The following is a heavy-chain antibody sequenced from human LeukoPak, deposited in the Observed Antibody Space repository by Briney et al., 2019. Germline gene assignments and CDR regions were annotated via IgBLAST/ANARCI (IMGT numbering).Heavy chain of an antibody. D-gene: IGHD4-17*01. V-gene: IGHV1-2*06. CDR2: INPNSGGT. Sequence: ASVNVSCKASGYTFTGYYMHWVRQAPGQGLEWMGRINPNSGGTNYAQKFQGRVTMTRDTSISTAYMELSRLRSDDTAVYYCARDIVGDDYGADSYWGQGTLVTVSS. J-gene: IGHJ4*02. CDR3: ARDIVGDDYGADSY. CDR1: GYTFTGYY.